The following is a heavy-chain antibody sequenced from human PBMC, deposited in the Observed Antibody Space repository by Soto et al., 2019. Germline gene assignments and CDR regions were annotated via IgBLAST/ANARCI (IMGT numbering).Heavy chain of an antibody. D-gene: IGHD6-13*01. CDR2: INPNDGST. J-gene: IGHJ4*02. V-gene: IGHV1-46*01. CDR3: VSALATADY. Sequence: QVHLGQSGAEVKKPGASVKVSCKASGYIFINYYIHWVRQAPGQGLEWIGIINPNDGSTNYAQKFRGRVNIARDTSTSTVYIDLSSLRSYDTAVYFCVSALATADYWGQGTLVTVSS. CDR1: GYIFINYY.